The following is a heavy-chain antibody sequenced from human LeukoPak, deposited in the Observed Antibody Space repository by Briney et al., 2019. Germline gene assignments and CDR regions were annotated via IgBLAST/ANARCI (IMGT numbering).Heavy chain of an antibody. D-gene: IGHD1-1*01. Sequence: PSETLSLTCTVSGASISDYHWSWIRQPPGKGLEYIGYIYNSGRTFYNPSLKSRVTISADTSKKQFSLKLTSVRAAGTAVYYCARGAGGYRFDTWGQGTLVTVSS. CDR2: IYNSGRT. CDR1: GASISDYH. V-gene: IGHV4-59*01. J-gene: IGHJ5*02. CDR3: ARGAGGYRFDT.